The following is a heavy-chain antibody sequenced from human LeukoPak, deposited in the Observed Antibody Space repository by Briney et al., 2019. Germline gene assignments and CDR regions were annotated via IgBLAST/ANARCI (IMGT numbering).Heavy chain of an antibody. J-gene: IGHJ5*02. Sequence: SETLSLTCAVYGGSFSDYYWSWIRQPPGKGLEWIGEINHSGSTNYNPSLKSRVTITVETSKNQFTLKLNSVTAADTAVYYCARHDTTSGTYCRRRTWFDPWGQGTLVTVS. CDR1: GGSFSDYY. CDR3: ARHDTTSGTYCRRRTWFDP. V-gene: IGHV4-34*01. CDR2: INHSGST. D-gene: IGHD3-10*01.